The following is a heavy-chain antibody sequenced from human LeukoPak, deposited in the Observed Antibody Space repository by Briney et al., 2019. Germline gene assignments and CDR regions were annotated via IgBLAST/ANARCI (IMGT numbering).Heavy chain of an antibody. CDR2: ISYDGSNK. CDR1: GFTFSSYA. Sequence: GRSLRLSCAASGFTFSSYAMHWVRQAPGKGLEWVAVISYDGSNKYYADSVKGRFTISRDNSKNTLYLQMNSLRAEDTAVYYCARDYDSSGYYLYYFDYWGQGTLVTVSS. D-gene: IGHD3-22*01. CDR3: ARDYDSSGYYLYYFDY. J-gene: IGHJ4*02. V-gene: IGHV3-30-3*01.